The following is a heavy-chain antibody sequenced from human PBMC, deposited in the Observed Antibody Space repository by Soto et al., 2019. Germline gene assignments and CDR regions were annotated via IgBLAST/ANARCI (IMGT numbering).Heavy chain of an antibody. Sequence: GGSLRLSCAASGFTFDDYAMHWVRQAPGKGLEWVSGISWNSGSIGYADSVKGRFTISRDNAKNSLYLQMNSLRAEDTALYYCAKGGSWLLSYWFDPWGQGTLVTVSS. CDR2: ISWNSGSI. D-gene: IGHD3-3*01. J-gene: IGHJ5*02. CDR1: GFTFDDYA. V-gene: IGHV3-9*01. CDR3: AKGGSWLLSYWFDP.